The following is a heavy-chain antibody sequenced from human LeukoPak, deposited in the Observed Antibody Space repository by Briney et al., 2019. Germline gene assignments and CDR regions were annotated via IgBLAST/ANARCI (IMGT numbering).Heavy chain of an antibody. CDR2: IDYSGST. J-gene: IGHJ6*02. Sequence: SETLSLTCTVSGGSISSYYWSWIRQPPGKGLEWIGYIDYSGSTNYNPSLKSRVTISVDTSKNQFSLKLSSVTAADTAVYYCARLVVAATRSGMDVWGQGTTVTVSS. CDR3: ARLVVAATRSGMDV. CDR1: GGSISSYY. V-gene: IGHV4-59*01. D-gene: IGHD2-15*01.